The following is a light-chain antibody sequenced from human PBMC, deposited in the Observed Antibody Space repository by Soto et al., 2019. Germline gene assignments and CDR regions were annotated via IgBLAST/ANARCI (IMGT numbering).Light chain of an antibody. V-gene: IGLV2-14*01. Sequence: QSVLTQPASVSGSPGQSITISCTGTSSDIGGYNYVSWYQQYPGKAPNLMIYEVSNRPSGVSSRFSGSKSGNTASLTISGLQADDEGDYYCRSFTNRSTYVFRTGNKV. CDR1: SSDIGGYNY. CDR2: EVS. CDR3: RSFTNRSTYV. J-gene: IGLJ1*01.